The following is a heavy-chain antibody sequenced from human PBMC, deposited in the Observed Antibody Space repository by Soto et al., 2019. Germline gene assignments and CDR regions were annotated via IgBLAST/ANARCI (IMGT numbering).Heavy chain of an antibody. CDR1: GGSISIYY. J-gene: IGHJ4*02. Sequence: SETLSLTCTVSGGSISIYYWSWIRHPAGKGLEWIGRIYTSGSTNYNPSLKSRVTMSVDTSKNQFSLKLSSVTAADTAVYYCAREDYYDSSGYSLDYWGQGTLVTVSS. CDR3: AREDYYDSSGYSLDY. V-gene: IGHV4-4*07. CDR2: IYTSGST. D-gene: IGHD3-22*01.